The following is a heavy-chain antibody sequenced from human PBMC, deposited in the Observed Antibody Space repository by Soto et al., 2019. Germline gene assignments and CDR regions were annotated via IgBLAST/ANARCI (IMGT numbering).Heavy chain of an antibody. CDR2: IYSGGST. CDR3: ASRNYNYYDSSGYPDHDAFDI. CDR1: GFTVSSNY. J-gene: IGHJ3*02. D-gene: IGHD3-22*01. V-gene: IGHV3-53*01. Sequence: GGSLRLSCAASGFTVSSNYMSWVRQAPGKGLEWVSVIYSGGSTCYVDSVKGRFTISRDNAKNTLNLKMNSLRAEDTAVYYCASRNYNYYDSSGYPDHDAFDIWGQGTMVTVSS.